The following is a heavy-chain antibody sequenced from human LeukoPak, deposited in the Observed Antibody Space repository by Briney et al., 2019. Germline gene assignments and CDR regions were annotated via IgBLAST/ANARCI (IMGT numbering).Heavy chain of an antibody. V-gene: IGHV3-7*03. J-gene: IGHJ4*02. D-gene: IGHD6-19*01. CDR1: GFTFSSYW. CDR2: IKQDGSEK. Sequence: GGSLRLSCAVSGFTFSSYWMSWVRQAPGKGLEWVANIKQDGSEKYYVDSVKGRFTISRDNAKNSLYLQMNSLRAEDTAVYYCAKDRRSSGWFFDYWGQGTLVTVSS. CDR3: AKDRRSSGWFFDY.